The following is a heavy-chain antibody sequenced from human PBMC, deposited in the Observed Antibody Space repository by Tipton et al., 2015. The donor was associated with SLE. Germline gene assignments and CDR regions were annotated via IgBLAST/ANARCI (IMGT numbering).Heavy chain of an antibody. CDR2: ISSSGSTI. CDR1: GFTFSSYE. D-gene: IGHD6-6*01. CDR3: ARERLQGIAARPGAFDI. V-gene: IGHV3-48*03. Sequence: SLRLSCAASGFTFSSYEMNWVRQAPGKGLEWVSYISSSGSTIYYADSVKGRFTVSRDNAKNSLYLQMNSLRAEDTAVYYCARERLQGIAARPGAFDIWGQGTMVTVSS. J-gene: IGHJ3*02.